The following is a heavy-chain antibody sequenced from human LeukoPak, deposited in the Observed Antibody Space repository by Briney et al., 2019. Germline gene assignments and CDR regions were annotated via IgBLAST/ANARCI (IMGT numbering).Heavy chain of an antibody. Sequence: GSSVKVSCKASGGTFSSYAISWVRQAPGQGLEWMGGIIPIFGTANYAQKFQGRVTITTDESTSTAYMELSSLRSEDTAVYYCVRARYSSTPLRGYYYYMDVWGNGTTVTVSS. V-gene: IGHV1-69*05. CDR1: GGTFSSYA. D-gene: IGHD6-13*01. CDR3: VRARYSSTPLRGYYYYMDV. J-gene: IGHJ6*03. CDR2: IIPIFGTA.